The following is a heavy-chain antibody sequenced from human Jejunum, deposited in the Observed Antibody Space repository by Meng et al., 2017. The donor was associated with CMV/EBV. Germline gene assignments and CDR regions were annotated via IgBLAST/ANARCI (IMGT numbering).Heavy chain of an antibody. D-gene: IGHD2-21*01. CDR2: INGDGSAT. CDR3: ARGMIAAYNYAMDV. J-gene: IGHJ6*02. V-gene: IGHV3-74*01. Sequence: GCTFSGHWMHWVRQVPGKGLVWVSRINGDGSATNSADSVKGRFTISRDNAKNTLYLQMNSLRAEDTAVYYCARGMIAAYNYAMDVWGQGTTVTVSS. CDR1: GCTFSGHW.